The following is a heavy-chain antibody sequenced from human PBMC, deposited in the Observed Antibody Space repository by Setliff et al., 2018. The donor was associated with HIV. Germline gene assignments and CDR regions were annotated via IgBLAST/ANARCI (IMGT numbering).Heavy chain of an antibody. Sequence: PSETLSLTCAVYGGSFSGYYWSWIRQPPGKGLEWIGEINHSRSTNYNPSLKSRVTISVDTSKNQFSLKLSSVTAADTAVYYCARMKPILAVAGTGDFFDYWGQGTLVTVSS. D-gene: IGHD6-19*01. CDR3: ARMKPILAVAGTGDFFDY. J-gene: IGHJ4*02. CDR1: GGSFSGYY. CDR2: INHSRST. V-gene: IGHV4-34*01.